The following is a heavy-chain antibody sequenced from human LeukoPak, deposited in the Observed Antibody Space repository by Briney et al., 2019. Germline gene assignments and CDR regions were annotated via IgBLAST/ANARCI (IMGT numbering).Heavy chain of an antibody. Sequence: GGSLRLSCTVSGFTFSDYEMNWVRQAPGKGLEWVSNIGSSGRTIFYADSVKGRFTISRDNAKNSLYLQMNSLRVEDTAVYYCARDLNLYNGMDVWGQGTTVTVSS. CDR3: ARDLNLYNGMDV. V-gene: IGHV3-48*03. D-gene: IGHD1-20*01. J-gene: IGHJ6*02. CDR2: IGSSGRTI. CDR1: GFTFSDYE.